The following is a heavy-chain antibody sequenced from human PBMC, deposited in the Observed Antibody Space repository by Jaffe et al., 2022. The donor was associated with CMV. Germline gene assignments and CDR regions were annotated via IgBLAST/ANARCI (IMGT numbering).Heavy chain of an antibody. V-gene: IGHV4-34*02. J-gene: IGHJ6*04. D-gene: IGHD2-15*01. CDR2: ISHSGSI. Sequence: QVQLQQRGAGLLKSSETLSLTCGVYGGSFSGYSWTWIRQAPGKGLEWIGEISHSGSINYNPSLKSRITISIDTSKNQFSLTVNSVTAADTAMYYCARAPIVVVVGSTLPHYLDVWGTGSMVTVSS. CDR1: GGSFSGYS. CDR3: ARAPIVVVVGSTLPHYLDV.